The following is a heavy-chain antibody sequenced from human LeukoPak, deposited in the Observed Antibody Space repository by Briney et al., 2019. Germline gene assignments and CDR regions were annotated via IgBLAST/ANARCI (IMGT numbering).Heavy chain of an antibody. D-gene: IGHD5-18*01. CDR1: GFTFSSYA. Sequence: PGGSLRLSWAASGFTFSSYAISWVRQAPGKWLEWVSAISDSGGSTYYAYSVKGRLTISMDSAKNPVYLQMNSLRAEDTAVYYCARGGKSGYSYGYGYFDYWGQGTLVTVSS. CDR3: ARGGKSGYSYGYGYFDY. J-gene: IGHJ4*02. V-gene: IGHV3-23*01. CDR2: ISDSGGST.